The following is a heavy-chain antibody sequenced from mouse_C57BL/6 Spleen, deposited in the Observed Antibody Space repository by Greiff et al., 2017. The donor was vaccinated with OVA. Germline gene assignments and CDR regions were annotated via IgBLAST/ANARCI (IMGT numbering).Heavy chain of an antibody. CDR2: INPNNGGT. J-gene: IGHJ2*01. CDR1: GYTFTDYY. Sequence: VQLKQSGPELVKPGASVKISCKASGYTFTDYYMNWVKQSHGKSLEWIGDINPNNGGTSYNQKFKGKATLTVDKSSSTAYMELRSLTSEDSAVYYCARGEGYFDYWGQGTTLTVSS. CDR3: ARGEGYFDY. V-gene: IGHV1-26*01.